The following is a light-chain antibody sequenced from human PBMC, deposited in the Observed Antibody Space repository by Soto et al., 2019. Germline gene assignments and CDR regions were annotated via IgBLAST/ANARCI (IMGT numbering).Light chain of an antibody. Sequence: ETVMTQSPATLSVSPGERATLSCRASQSIRSTLAWFQQKPGQAPRLLIYDASKRATGIPARFSGSGSGTDFTLTISSLEPEDFAVYYCQQRSNWPITFGQGTRLETK. CDR2: DAS. J-gene: IGKJ5*01. CDR3: QQRSNWPIT. V-gene: IGKV3-11*01. CDR1: QSIRST.